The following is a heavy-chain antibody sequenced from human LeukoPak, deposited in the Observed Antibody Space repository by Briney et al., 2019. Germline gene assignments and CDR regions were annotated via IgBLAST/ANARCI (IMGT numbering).Heavy chain of an antibody. J-gene: IGHJ5*02. CDR1: GGSISSNSYY. D-gene: IGHD3-10*01. V-gene: IGHV4-61*02. CDR3: ARGPELLWFGELPFWFDP. CDR2: IYTSGST. Sequence: PSETLSLTCTVSGGSISSNSYYWSWIRQPAGKGLEWIGRIYTSGSTNYNPSLKSRVTISVDTSKNQFSLKLSSVTAADTAVYYCARGPELLWFGELPFWFDPWGRGTLVTVSS.